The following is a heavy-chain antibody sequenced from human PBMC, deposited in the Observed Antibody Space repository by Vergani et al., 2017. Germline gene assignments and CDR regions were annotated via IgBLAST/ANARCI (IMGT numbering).Heavy chain of an antibody. CDR2: ISAYNGNT. Sequence: QVQLVQSGAEVKKPGASVKVSCKASGYTFTSYGISWVRQAPGQGLEWMGWISAYNGNTNYAQKLQGRVTMTTDTSTSTAYMELRSLRSDDTAVYYCARERRTTYSGSYSPFDYWGQGTLVTVSS. V-gene: IGHV1-18*01. J-gene: IGHJ4*02. CDR3: ARERRTTYSGSYSPFDY. CDR1: GYTFTSYG. D-gene: IGHD1-26*01.